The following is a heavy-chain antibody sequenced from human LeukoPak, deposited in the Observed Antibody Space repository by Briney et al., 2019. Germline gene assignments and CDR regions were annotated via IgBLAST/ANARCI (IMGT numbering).Heavy chain of an antibody. CDR3: ARDFGSGSSFGWVGHFGY. D-gene: IGHD3-10*01. J-gene: IGHJ4*02. V-gene: IGHV3-7*03. Sequence: GSLRLSCAGSGFDFHNYWISWIRQAPGKGLEWVANIRGDGGEKFYGDSVKGRFIISRDNAQNSVFLQMNRLRSDDTATYYCARDFGSGSSFGWVGHFGYWGQGNLVIVSA. CDR2: IRGDGGEK. CDR1: GFDFHNYW.